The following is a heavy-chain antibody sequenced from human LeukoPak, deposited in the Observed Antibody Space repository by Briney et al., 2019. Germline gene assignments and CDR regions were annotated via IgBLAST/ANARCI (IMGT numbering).Heavy chain of an antibody. J-gene: IGHJ4*02. V-gene: IGHV4-39*07. Sequence: SETLSLTCTVSGDSMNSTNYYWAWLRQPPGKGLEWIGEINHSGSTNYNPSLKSRVTISVDTSKNQFSLKLSSVTAADTAVYYCAKDHGGSGSYSDYWGQGTLVTVSS. D-gene: IGHD1-26*01. CDR2: INHSGST. CDR1: GDSMNSTNYY. CDR3: AKDHGGSGSYSDY.